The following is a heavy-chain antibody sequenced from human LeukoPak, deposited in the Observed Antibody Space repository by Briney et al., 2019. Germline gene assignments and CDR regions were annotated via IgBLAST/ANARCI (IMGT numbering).Heavy chain of an antibody. CDR3: ARGVGYD. CDR1: GFTFSNYA. CDR2: ISYDGSNK. D-gene: IGHD5-12*01. Sequence: TGGSLRLSCVASGFTFSNYAMHWVRQAPGKGLEWVAVISYDGSNKYYADSVKGRFTISRDNSKNTLYLQMNSLRAEDTAVYYCARGVGYDWGQGTLATVSS. V-gene: IGHV3-30-3*01. J-gene: IGHJ4*02.